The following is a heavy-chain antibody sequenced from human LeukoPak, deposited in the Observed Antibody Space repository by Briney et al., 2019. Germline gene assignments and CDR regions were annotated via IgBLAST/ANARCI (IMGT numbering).Heavy chain of an antibody. CDR1: GYTFTSYG. CDR2: ISAYNGNT. J-gene: IGHJ4*02. D-gene: IGHD3-22*01. V-gene: IGHV1-18*01. Sequence: GASVKVSCKASGYTFTSYGISWVRQAPGQGLVWMGWISAYNGNTNYAQKLQGRVTMTTDTSTSTAYMELRSLRSDDTAVYYCARDRKYYDSSGSPVDYWGQGTLVTVSS. CDR3: ARDRKYYDSSGSPVDY.